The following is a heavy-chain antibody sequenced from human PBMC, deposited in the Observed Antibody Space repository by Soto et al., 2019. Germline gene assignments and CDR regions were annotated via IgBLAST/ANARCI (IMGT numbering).Heavy chain of an antibody. CDR3: ARLGYCSSTSSYKEGYYYFDY. Sequence: SETLSLTCTVSGGSISSSSYYWGWIRQPPGKGLEWIGSIYYSGSTYYNPSLKSRVTISVDTSKNQFSLKLSSVTAADTAVYYCARLGYCSSTSSYKEGYYYFDYWGQGTLVTVSS. V-gene: IGHV4-39*01. J-gene: IGHJ4*02. D-gene: IGHD2-2*02. CDR2: IYYSGST. CDR1: GGSISSSSYY.